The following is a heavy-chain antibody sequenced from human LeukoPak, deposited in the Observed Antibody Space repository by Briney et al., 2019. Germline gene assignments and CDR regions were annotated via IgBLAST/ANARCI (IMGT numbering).Heavy chain of an antibody. Sequence: SETLSLTCAVYGGSFSGYYWSWIRQPPGKGLEWIGEINHSGSTNCNPSLKSRVTISVDTSKNQFSLKLSSVTAADTAVYYCAREILRKYSSSWYRAWNWFDPWGQGTLVTVSS. D-gene: IGHD6-13*01. CDR1: GGSFSGYY. CDR2: INHSGST. V-gene: IGHV4-34*01. CDR3: AREILRKYSSSWYRAWNWFDP. J-gene: IGHJ5*02.